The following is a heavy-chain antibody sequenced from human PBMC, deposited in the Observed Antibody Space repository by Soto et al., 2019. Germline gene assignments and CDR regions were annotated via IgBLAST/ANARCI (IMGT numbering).Heavy chain of an antibody. J-gene: IGHJ4*01. D-gene: IGHD1-26*01. Sequence: SQTLSLTCDITGDSVSSNSAGWSWVRQSPSRGLEWLGRTYYRSKWYYEYAVSVRGRITINPDTSKNQYSLQLNSVTPEDTAVYFCARGEQYSGRIFDYWGQGTLVTGSS. V-gene: IGHV6-1*01. CDR3: ARGEQYSGRIFDY. CDR1: GDSVSSNSAG. CDR2: TYYRSKWYY.